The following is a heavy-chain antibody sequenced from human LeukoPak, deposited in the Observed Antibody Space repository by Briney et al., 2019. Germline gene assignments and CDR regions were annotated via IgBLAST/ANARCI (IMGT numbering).Heavy chain of an antibody. D-gene: IGHD3-16*01. V-gene: IGHV4-30-2*01. CDR3: AAWGGADAFDI. CDR2: IYHSGST. J-gene: IGHJ3*02. CDR1: GGSISSDSYY. Sequence: SETLSLTCTVSGGSISSDSYYWSWIRQHPGKGLEWIGYIYHSGSTYYNPSLKSRVTISVDRSKNQFSLKLSSVTAADTAVYYCAAWGGADAFDIWGQGTMVTVSS.